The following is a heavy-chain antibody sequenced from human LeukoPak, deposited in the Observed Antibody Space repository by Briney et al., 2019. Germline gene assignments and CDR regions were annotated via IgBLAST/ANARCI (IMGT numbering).Heavy chain of an antibody. CDR2: ISSSGSTI. J-gene: IGHJ5*02. Sequence: PGGSLRLSCAASGFTFSSYAMRWVRQAPGKGLEWVSYISSSGSTIFYADSVKGRFTISRDNAKNSLYLQMNSLTAEDTAVYYCASGGLLAFDPWGQGTLVTVSS. V-gene: IGHV3-48*04. CDR1: GFTFSSYA. CDR3: ASGGLLAFDP.